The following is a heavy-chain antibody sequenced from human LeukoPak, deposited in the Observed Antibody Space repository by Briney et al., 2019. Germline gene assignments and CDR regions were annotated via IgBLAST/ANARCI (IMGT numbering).Heavy chain of an antibody. V-gene: IGHV3-66*01. D-gene: IGHD3-22*01. J-gene: IGHJ3*02. CDR1: GFTVSSNY. CDR3: ARDLKRRVYYDSSGSDDAFDI. Sequence: GGSLRLSCAASGFTVSSNYMSWVRQAPGKGLEWVSVIYSGGSTYYADSVKGRFTISRDNSKNTLYLQMNSLRAEDTAVYYCARDLKRRVYYDSSGSDDAFDIWGQGTMVTVSS. CDR2: IYSGGST.